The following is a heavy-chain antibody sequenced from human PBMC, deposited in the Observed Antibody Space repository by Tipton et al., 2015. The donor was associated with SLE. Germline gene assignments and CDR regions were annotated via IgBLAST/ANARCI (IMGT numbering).Heavy chain of an antibody. CDR1: GFSFINYA. Sequence: SLRLSCPASGFSFINYAMNWVRQAPGKGLVWVSGISGSGGTTNYADSVKGRFTISRDNSNNTLYLQMNSLRAEDTAVYYCAKGRTYFDSWGQGTLVTVSS. CDR3: AKGRTYFDS. J-gene: IGHJ4*02. V-gene: IGHV3-23*01. CDR2: ISGSGGTT.